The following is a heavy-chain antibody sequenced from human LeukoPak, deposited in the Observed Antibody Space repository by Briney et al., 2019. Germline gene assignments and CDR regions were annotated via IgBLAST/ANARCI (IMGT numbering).Heavy chain of an antibody. J-gene: IGHJ4*02. CDR1: GFTFSGSA. Sequence: GGSLRLSCAASGFTFSGSAMHWVRQASGKGLEWVGRIRSKANSYATAYAASVKGRFTISRDDSKNTVYLQMNSLKTEDTAVYYCTGSYYYDSSGYYSFDYWGQGTLVTVSS. V-gene: IGHV3-73*01. CDR3: TGSYYYDSSGYYSFDY. D-gene: IGHD3-22*01. CDR2: IRSKANSYAT.